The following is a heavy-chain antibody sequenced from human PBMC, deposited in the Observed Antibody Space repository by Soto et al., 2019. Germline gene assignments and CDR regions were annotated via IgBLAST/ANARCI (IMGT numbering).Heavy chain of an antibody. CDR3: ASLRVTGDHYYYGMDV. D-gene: IGHD3-9*01. Sequence: SETLSLTCAVYGGSFSCYYWSWIRQPPGKGLEWIGEINHSGSTNYNPSLKSRVTISVDTSKNQFSLKLSSVTAADTAVYYCASLRVTGDHYYYGMDVWGQGTTVTVSS. CDR1: GGSFSCYY. J-gene: IGHJ6*02. V-gene: IGHV4-34*01. CDR2: INHSGST.